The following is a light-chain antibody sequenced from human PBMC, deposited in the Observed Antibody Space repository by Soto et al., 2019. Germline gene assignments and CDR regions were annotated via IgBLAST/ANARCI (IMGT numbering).Light chain of an antibody. Sequence: EIVLTQSHATLSLSPGERATLSCRASQSVSSYLAWYQQKPGQAPRLLIYDASNRATGIPARFSGSGSGTDFTLTISSLEPEDFAVYYCQQRSNWPTFGQGARLEIK. J-gene: IGKJ5*01. CDR2: DAS. CDR1: QSVSSY. CDR3: QQRSNWPT. V-gene: IGKV3-11*01.